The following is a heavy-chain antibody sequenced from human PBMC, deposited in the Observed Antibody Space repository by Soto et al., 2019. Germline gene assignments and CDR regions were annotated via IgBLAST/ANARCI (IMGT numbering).Heavy chain of an antibody. CDR2: ISSSSTI. D-gene: IGHD5-12*01. J-gene: IGHJ4*02. Sequence: EVQLVESGGGLVQPGGSLRLSCAASGFTFSSYSMNWVRQAPGKGLEWVSYISSSSTIYYADSVKGRFTISRDNAKNSLDLQMDSLRAEDTAVYYCARDLSCDSGYEGLDFWGQGTLVTVSS. V-gene: IGHV3-48*01. CDR3: ARDLSCDSGYEGLDF. CDR1: GFTFSSYS.